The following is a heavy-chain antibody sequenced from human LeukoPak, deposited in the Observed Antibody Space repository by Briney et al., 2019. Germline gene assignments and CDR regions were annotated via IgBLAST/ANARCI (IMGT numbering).Heavy chain of an antibody. D-gene: IGHD1-26*01. CDR3: ARHQGELLTDY. V-gene: IGHV5-51*01. Sequence: GESLKISCKGSGYTFTDYWIAWVRQTPGKGLQWMGIIYPGDSDTRYSPSFQGQVTISADKSIRTAYLQWSSLKASDTAMYYCARHQGELLTDYWGQGTLVTVSS. CDR2: IYPGDSDT. J-gene: IGHJ4*02. CDR1: GYTFTDYW.